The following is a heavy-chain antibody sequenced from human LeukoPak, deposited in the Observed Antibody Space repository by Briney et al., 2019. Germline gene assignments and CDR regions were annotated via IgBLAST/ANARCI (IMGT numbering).Heavy chain of an antibody. CDR2: LSTSPR. CDR1: GFTIINYA. Sequence: PGGSLRLSCAASGFTIINYAMSWVRQGPGKGLEWVSGLSTSPRYADSVRGRFTVSRDHSTNTLYLQMNRLRAKDTAVYYCARGVVAVQYYFESWGQGTLVTVSS. J-gene: IGHJ4*02. CDR3: ARGVVAVQYYFES. V-gene: IGHV3-23*01. D-gene: IGHD3-22*01.